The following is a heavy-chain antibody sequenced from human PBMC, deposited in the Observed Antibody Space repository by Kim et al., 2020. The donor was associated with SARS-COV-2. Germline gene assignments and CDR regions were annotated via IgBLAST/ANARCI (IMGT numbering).Heavy chain of an antibody. D-gene: IGHD5-18*01. V-gene: IGHV3-21*01. Sequence: GAGKGRFTNSRDNAKNSMYLQMNSLRAEDTAVYYCARDRVDTAMVYYFDYWGQGTLVTVSS. J-gene: IGHJ4*02. CDR3: ARDRVDTAMVYYFDY.